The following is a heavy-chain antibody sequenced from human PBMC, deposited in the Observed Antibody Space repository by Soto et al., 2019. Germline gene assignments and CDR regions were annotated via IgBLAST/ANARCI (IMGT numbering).Heavy chain of an antibody. J-gene: IGHJ4*02. D-gene: IGHD3-10*01. V-gene: IGHV1-3*01. Sequence: QVQLVQSGAEVKKPGASVKVSCRASGYTFTAYPLHWVRQAPGQRLEWMGWINAANGDIGYSREFQGRVTITRDTSASTVYMEVSSLTSEDTAVYYCAKKDYYAAGVYHFDHWGQGTLLTVSS. CDR2: INAANGDI. CDR1: GYTFTAYP. CDR3: AKKDYYAAGVYHFDH.